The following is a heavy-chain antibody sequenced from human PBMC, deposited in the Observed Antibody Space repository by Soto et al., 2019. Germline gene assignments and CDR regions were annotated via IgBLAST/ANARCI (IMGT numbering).Heavy chain of an antibody. D-gene: IGHD1-1*01. CDR1: GASISGFD. Sequence: SETLSLTCTVSGASISGFDWSWIRKSAGKGLEWIGRIYATGTTDYNPSLKSRVMMSVDTSKKQFSLKLRSVTAADTAVYYCVRDGTKTLRDWFDPWGQGISVTGSS. CDR2: IYATGTT. V-gene: IGHV4-4*07. CDR3: VRDGTKTLRDWFDP. J-gene: IGHJ5*02.